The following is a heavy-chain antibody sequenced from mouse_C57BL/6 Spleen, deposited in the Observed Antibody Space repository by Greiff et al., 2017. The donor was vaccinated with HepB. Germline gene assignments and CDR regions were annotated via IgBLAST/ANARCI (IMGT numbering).Heavy chain of an antibody. Sequence: EVQRVESGAELVRPGASVKLSCTASGFNIKDYYMHWVKQRPEQGLEWIGWIDPENGDTEYASKFQGKATITADTSSNTAYLQLSSLTSEDTAVYYCTTGGYWGQGTTLTVSS. CDR2: IDPENGDT. V-gene: IGHV14-4*01. J-gene: IGHJ2*01. CDR3: TTGGY. CDR1: GFNIKDYY.